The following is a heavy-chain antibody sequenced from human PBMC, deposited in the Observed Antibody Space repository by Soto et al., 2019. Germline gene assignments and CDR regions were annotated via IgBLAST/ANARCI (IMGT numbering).Heavy chain of an antibody. D-gene: IGHD3-9*01. CDR2: IYYSGST. Sequence: LSLTCTVSGGSISSGDYYWSWIRQPPGKGLEWIGYIYYSGSTYYNPSLKSRVTISVDTSKNQFSLKLSSVTAADTAVYYCARDEGDYDILTAGMDVWGQGTTVTVSS. CDR3: ARDEGDYDILTAGMDV. CDR1: GGSISSGDYY. V-gene: IGHV4-30-4*01. J-gene: IGHJ6*02.